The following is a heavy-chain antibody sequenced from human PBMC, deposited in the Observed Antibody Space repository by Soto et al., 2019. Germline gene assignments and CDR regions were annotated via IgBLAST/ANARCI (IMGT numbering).Heavy chain of an antibody. CDR2: INPNSGGT. V-gene: IGHV1-2*02. D-gene: IGHD3-9*01. CDR3: ARDSGYYDILTGYWNGAFDI. CDR1: GYTFTGYY. J-gene: IGHJ3*02. Sequence: ASVKVSCKASGYTFTGYYMHWVRQAPGQGLEWMGWINPNSGGTNYAQKFQGRVTMTRDTSISTAYMELSRLRSDDTAVYYCARDSGYYDILTGYWNGAFDIWRQGTMVTVSS.